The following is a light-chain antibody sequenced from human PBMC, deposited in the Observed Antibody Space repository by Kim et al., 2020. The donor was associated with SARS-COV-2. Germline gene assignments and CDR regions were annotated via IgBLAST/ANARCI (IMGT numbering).Light chain of an antibody. Sequence: IQLTQSPSSLSASVGDRVTITCRASEGINTYLAWYQQKRGKAPKLLIYAASTLQSGVPSRFSGSGSGTDFTLTISSLQPEDFAAYYCQQLHTYPRTFGQGTNVDIK. V-gene: IGKV1-9*01. J-gene: IGKJ1*01. CDR3: QQLHTYPRT. CDR2: AAS. CDR1: EGINTY.